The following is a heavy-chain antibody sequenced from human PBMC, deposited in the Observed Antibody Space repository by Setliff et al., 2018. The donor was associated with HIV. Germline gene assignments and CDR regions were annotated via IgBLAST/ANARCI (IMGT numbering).Heavy chain of an antibody. V-gene: IGHV4-59*08. CDR3: ARHSPNVGVRGDAFDI. Sequence: PSETLSLTCTVSGGSISSHYWIWIRQPPGKGLEWIGYIHYSGATSYNPSLKSRVTISLDTPRTQFSLRLSSVTAADTAVYYCARHSPNVGVRGDAFDIWGQGTVVTVSS. CDR2: IHYSGAT. CDR1: GGSISSHY. J-gene: IGHJ3*02. D-gene: IGHD2-8*01.